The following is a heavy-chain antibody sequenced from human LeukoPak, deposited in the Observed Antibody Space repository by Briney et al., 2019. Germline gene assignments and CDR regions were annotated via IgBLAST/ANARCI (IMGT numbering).Heavy chain of an antibody. CDR2: ISYDGSNK. D-gene: IGHD3-16*01. J-gene: IGHJ4*02. V-gene: IGHV3-30*18. CDR3: AKALKGGPFDY. Sequence: GGSLRLSCAASGFTFSNYGMHWVRQAPGKGLEWVAVISYDGSNKYYADSVKGRFTISRDNSKNTLYLQMNSLRAEDTAVYYCAKALKGGPFDYWGQGTLVTVSS. CDR1: GFTFSNYG.